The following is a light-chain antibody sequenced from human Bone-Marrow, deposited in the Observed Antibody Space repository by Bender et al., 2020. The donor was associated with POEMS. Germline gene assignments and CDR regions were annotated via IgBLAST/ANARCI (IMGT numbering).Light chain of an antibody. CDR1: SIGRTP. J-gene: IGLJ3*02. V-gene: IGLV1-44*01. Sequence: QSVLTQPPSASGTPGQRVTISCSGGSIGRTPINCYQQLPGTAPRLVIYAVDRRPSGVPNRLSASKSGSSVSLAISGLQSEDAADYYCSTWDDRLNAWLFGGGTKLTVL. CDR3: STWDDRLNAWL. CDR2: AVD.